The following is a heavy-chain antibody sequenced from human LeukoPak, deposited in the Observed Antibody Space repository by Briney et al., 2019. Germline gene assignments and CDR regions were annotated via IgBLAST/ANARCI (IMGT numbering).Heavy chain of an antibody. CDR2: INHSGST. J-gene: IGHJ5*02. CDR1: GGSFSGYY. D-gene: IGHD5-18*01. V-gene: IGHV4-34*01. Sequence: PSETLSLTCAVYGGSFSGYYWSWIRQPPGKGLEWIGEINHSGSTSYNPSLKSRVTISVDTSKNQFSLKLSSVTAADTAVYYCARRGYSFWFDPWGQGTLVTVSS. CDR3: ARRGYSFWFDP.